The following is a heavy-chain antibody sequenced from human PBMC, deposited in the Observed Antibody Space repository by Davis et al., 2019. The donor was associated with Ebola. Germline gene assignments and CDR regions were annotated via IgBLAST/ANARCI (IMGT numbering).Heavy chain of an antibody. CDR2: VYDHST. CDR3: ATTQWLREFDN. Sequence: GESLKISCAASGFTVSSNYMSWVGQAPGKGLEWVSVVYDHSTAYADSVRGRFIISRDKSNNNLYLEMNSLRVDDTAVYYCATTQWLREFDNWGQGTLVTVSS. V-gene: IGHV3-53*05. CDR1: GFTVSSNY. D-gene: IGHD6-19*01. J-gene: IGHJ4*02.